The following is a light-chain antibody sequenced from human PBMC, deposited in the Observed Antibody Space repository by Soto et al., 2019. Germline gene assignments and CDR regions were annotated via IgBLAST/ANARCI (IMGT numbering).Light chain of an antibody. V-gene: IGLV2-8*01. CDR1: SSDVGGYNF. J-gene: IGLJ1*01. Sequence: QSALTQPPSASGSPGQSVTISCTGTSSDVGGYNFVSWYQLHPGKAPKLMIFEVSKRPSGVPDRFSGSKSDNTASLTVSGLQAEDEADYYCSSYAGSSNFVFGTGNKVTVL. CDR3: SSYAGSSNFV. CDR2: EVS.